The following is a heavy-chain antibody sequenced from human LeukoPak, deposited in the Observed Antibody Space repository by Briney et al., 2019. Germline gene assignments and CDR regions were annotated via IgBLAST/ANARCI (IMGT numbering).Heavy chain of an antibody. CDR3: ARDRRGPYGSGSYYLFAYYYYGMDV. D-gene: IGHD3-10*01. J-gene: IGHJ6*02. Sequence: SQTLSLTCAISGDGVSSNSAAWNWIRQSPSRGLEWLGRTYYRSKWYNDYAVSVKSRITINPDTSKNQFSLQLNSVTPEDTAVYYCARDRRGPYGSGSYYLFAYYYYGMDVWGQGTTVTVSS. V-gene: IGHV6-1*01. CDR1: GDGVSSNSAA. CDR2: TYYRSKWYN.